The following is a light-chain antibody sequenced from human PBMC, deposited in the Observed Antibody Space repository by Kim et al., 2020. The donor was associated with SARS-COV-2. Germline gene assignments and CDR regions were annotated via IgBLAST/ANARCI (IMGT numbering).Light chain of an antibody. J-gene: IGLJ3*02. CDR1: RSNNGISY. Sequence: RVFLVCYGSRSNNGISYLFWYQQFPGRAPRLLIYNTNNRPSGVPDRFSGSKSGTSASLAISRLRSEDEADYYCAAWDDSVPGRVFGGGTQLTVL. V-gene: IGLV1-47*02. CDR2: NTN. CDR3: AAWDDSVPGRV.